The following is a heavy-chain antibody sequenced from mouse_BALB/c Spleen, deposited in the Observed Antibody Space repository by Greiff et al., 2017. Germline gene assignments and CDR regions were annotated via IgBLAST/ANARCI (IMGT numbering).Heavy chain of an antibody. V-gene: IGHV3-2*02. CDR3: ARGGDYDPFDY. CDR2: ISYSGST. CDR1: GYSITSDYA. J-gene: IGHJ2*01. Sequence: EVQRVESGPGLVKPSQSLSLTCTVTGYSITSDYAWNWIRQFPGNKLEWMGYISYSGSTSYNPSLKSRISITRDTSKNQFFLQLNSVTTEDTATYYCARGGDYDPFDYWGQGTTLTVSS. D-gene: IGHD2-4*01.